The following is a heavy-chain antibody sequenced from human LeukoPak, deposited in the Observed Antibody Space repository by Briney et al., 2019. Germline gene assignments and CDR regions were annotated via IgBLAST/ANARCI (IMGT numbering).Heavy chain of an antibody. D-gene: IGHD6-6*01. Sequence: PGGSLRLSCAASGFTFSTYWMSWVRQAPGKGLEWVANIKQDGSEKYYVDSVKGRFTISRNNAKNSLYLQMNSLRAEDTAVYYCARESGSSIAARRGVDYWGQGTLVTVSS. J-gene: IGHJ4*02. CDR2: IKQDGSEK. V-gene: IGHV3-7*01. CDR3: ARESGSSIAARRGVDY. CDR1: GFTFSTYW.